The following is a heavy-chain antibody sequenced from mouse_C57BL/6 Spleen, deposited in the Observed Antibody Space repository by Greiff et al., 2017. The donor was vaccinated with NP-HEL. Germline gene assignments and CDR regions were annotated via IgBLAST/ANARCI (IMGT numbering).Heavy chain of an antibody. D-gene: IGHD2-4*01. V-gene: IGHV1-72*01. CDR3: AREDYDPFAY. CDR1: GYTFTSYW. CDR2: IDPNSGGT. Sequence: QVQLKQPGAELVKPGASVKLSCKASGYTFTSYWMHWVKQRPGRGLEWIGRIDPNSGGTKYNEKFKSKATLTVDKPSSTAYMQLSSLTSEDSAVYYCAREDYDPFAYWGQGTLVTVSA. J-gene: IGHJ3*01.